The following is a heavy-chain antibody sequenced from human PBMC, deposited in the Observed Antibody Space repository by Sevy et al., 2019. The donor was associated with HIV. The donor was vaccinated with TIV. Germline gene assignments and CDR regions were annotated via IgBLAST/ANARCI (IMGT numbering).Heavy chain of an antibody. J-gene: IGHJ4*02. D-gene: IGHD2-2*02. CDR2: IWYDGSNK. CDR1: GFTFSSYG. CDR3: ARDGIRYRLLYGPFDY. V-gene: IGHV3-33*01. Sequence: GGSLRLSCAASGFTFSSYGMHWVRQAPGKGLEWVAVIWYDGSNKYYADSVKGRFTISRDNSKNTLCLQINSLRAEDTDVYYCARDGIRYRLLYGPFDYWGQGTLVTVSS.